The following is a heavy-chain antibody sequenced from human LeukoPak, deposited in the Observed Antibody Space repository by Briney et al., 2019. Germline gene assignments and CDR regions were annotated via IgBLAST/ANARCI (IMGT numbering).Heavy chain of an antibody. CDR3: ARNSRAEYFMRYDY. D-gene: IGHD2/OR15-2a*01. CDR2: IIPIFGTA. V-gene: IGHV1-69*13. CDR1: GYTFTSYA. J-gene: IGHJ4*02. Sequence: GASVKVSCKASGYTFTSYAISWARQAPGQGLEWMGGIIPIFGTANYAQKFQGRVTITADESTSTAYMELSSLRSEDTAVYYCARNSRAEYFMRYDYWGQGTLVTVSS.